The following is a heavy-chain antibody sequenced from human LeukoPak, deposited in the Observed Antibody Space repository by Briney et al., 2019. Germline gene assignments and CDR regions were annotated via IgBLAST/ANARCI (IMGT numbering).Heavy chain of an antibody. V-gene: IGHV1-18*01. CDR3: ATDLLGYCSSTSCHTRFDY. CDR2: ISAYNGNT. Sequence: GASVKVSCKASGYTFTSYGISWVRQAPGQGLEWMGWISAYNGNTNYAQKLQGRVTMTTDTSTSTAYMELRSLRSDDTAVYYCATDLLGYCSSTSCHTRFDYWGQGTLVTVSS. CDR1: GYTFTSYG. D-gene: IGHD2-2*02. J-gene: IGHJ4*02.